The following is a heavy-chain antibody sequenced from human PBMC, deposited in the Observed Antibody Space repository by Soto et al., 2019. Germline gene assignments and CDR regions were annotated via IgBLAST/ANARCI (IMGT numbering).Heavy chain of an antibody. V-gene: IGHV3-30-3*01. CDR2: ISYDGSNK. CDR3: ARDFTRNSSGGYHYYCYYGMDV. D-gene: IGHD6-19*01. Sequence: GGSLRLSCAASGFTFSSYAMHWVRQAPGKGLEWVAVISYDGSNKYYADSVKGRFTISRDNSKNTLYLQMNSLRAEDTAVYYCARDFTRNSSGGYHYYCYYGMDVWGQGTMVTVSS. CDR1: GFTFSSYA. J-gene: IGHJ6*02.